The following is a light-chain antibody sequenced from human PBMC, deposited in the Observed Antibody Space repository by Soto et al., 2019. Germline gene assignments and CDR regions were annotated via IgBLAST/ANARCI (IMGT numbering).Light chain of an antibody. Sequence: DIQMTQSPSSLSASVGDRVTITCRASQSISSFLNWYQQKPGKAPKLLIYAASSLQSGVPSRFSGRGSGTDFTLTISSLQPEDFATYYCQQSYSGPRTFRQGTKVEIK. CDR1: QSISSF. J-gene: IGKJ1*01. CDR2: AAS. V-gene: IGKV1-39*01. CDR3: QQSYSGPRT.